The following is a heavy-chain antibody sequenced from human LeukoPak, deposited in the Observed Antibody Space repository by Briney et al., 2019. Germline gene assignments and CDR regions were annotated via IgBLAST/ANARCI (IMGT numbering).Heavy chain of an antibody. D-gene: IGHD6-19*01. CDR1: GFTFSRYS. Sequence: GGSLRLSCAASGFTFSRYSMNWVRQAPGKGLEWVSSISSSSYIYYADSVKGRFTISRDNAKNSLYLQMNSLRAEDTAVYYCAKDTSRYSSNYGMDVWGQGTTVTVSS. CDR2: ISSSSYI. J-gene: IGHJ6*02. CDR3: AKDTSRYSSNYGMDV. V-gene: IGHV3-21*01.